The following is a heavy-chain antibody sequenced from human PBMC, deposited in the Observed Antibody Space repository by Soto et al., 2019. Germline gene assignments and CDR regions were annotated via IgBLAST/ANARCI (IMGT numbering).Heavy chain of an antibody. V-gene: IGHV1-46*03. CDR2: INPSGGST. J-gene: IGHJ3*02. D-gene: IGHD2-15*01. Sequence: ASVKVSCKASGYAFTSYYMHWVRQAPGQGLEWMGIINPSGGSTSYAQKFQGRVTMTRDTSTSTVYMELSSLRSEDTAVYYCARGTQYCSGGSCYSDAFDIWGQGTKVTVSS. CDR1: GYAFTSYY. CDR3: ARGTQYCSGGSCYSDAFDI.